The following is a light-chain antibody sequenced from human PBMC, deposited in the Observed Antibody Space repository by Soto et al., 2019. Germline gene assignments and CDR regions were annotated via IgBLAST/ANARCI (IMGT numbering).Light chain of an antibody. V-gene: IGKV1-5*01. Sequence: DIQMTQSPSTLSASVGDRVTITCRASQTIGNYLAWHQQKPGKAPKLLIYDVSSLESGVPSRFTGSRSGTEFTLTISSLQPDDFATYYCQQYNNYPHTFGLGTKLKIK. J-gene: IGKJ2*01. CDR2: DVS. CDR3: QQYNNYPHT. CDR1: QTIGNY.